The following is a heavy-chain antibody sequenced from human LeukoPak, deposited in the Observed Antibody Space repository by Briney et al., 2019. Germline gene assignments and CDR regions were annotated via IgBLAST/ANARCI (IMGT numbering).Heavy chain of an antibody. D-gene: IGHD5-18*01. CDR2: ISGSGDST. Sequence: GGSLRLSCEASGFTFSSYAMSWVRQAPGKGLEWVSVISGSGDSTYYADSVKGRFTISRDNSKNTLYLQMNSLRAEDTAVYYCADTATSAWYFDLWGRGTLLTVSS. J-gene: IGHJ2*01. CDR3: ADTATSAWYFDL. V-gene: IGHV3-23*01. CDR1: GFTFSSYA.